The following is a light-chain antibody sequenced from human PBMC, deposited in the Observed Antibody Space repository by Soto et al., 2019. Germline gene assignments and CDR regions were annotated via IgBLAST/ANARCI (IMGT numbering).Light chain of an antibody. J-gene: IGKJ4*01. V-gene: IGKV3-11*01. CDR1: QSVRSY. CDR3: QQRSAWPPT. Sequence: EIVLTQSPATLSLSPGGSATLSCRASQSVRSYLAWYQQKSGQAPRLLIYDVSNRATGIPARFSGSGSGTDFTLTISSLEPEDFAVYYCQQRSAWPPTFGGGTKVEIE. CDR2: DVS.